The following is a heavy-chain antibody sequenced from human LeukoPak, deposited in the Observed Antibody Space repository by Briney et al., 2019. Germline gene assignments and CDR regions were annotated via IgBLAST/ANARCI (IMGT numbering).Heavy chain of an antibody. D-gene: IGHD3-22*01. V-gene: IGHV1-46*01. CDR1: GYTFTSYY. CDR2: INPSGGST. Sequence: GASVKVSCKASGYTFTSYYMHWVRQASGQGLEWMGIINPSGGSTKYAQKLQGRVTMTRDTSTSTVYMELSSLRSEDTAVYYCARGDSSGPQVYWGQGTLVTVSS. J-gene: IGHJ4*02. CDR3: ARGDSSGPQVY.